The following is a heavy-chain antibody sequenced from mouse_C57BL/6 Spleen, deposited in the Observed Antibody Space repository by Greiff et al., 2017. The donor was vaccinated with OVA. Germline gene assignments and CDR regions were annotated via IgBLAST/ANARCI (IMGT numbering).Heavy chain of an antibody. Sequence: VQLQQSGPELVKPGASVKMSCKASGYTFTDYNMHWVKQSHGKSLEWIGYINPNNGGTSYNQKFKGKATLTVNKSSSTAYMELRSLTSEDSAVYYCARGGTTVVNYAMDYWGQGTSVTVSS. J-gene: IGHJ4*01. CDR3: ARGGTTVVNYAMDY. V-gene: IGHV1-22*01. CDR2: INPNNGGT. CDR1: GYTFTDYN. D-gene: IGHD1-1*01.